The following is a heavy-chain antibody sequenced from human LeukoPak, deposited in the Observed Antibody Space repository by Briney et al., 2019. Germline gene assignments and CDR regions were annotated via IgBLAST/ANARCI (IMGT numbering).Heavy chain of an antibody. V-gene: IGHV4-4*02. Sequence: SETLSLTCAVSGGSISSSNWWSWVRQPPGKGLEWIGEIYHSGSTNYNPSLKSRVTISVDKSKNQFSLKLSSVTAADTAVYYCARDVTIFGVVITTDAFDIWGQGTMVTVSS. CDR1: GGSISSSNW. D-gene: IGHD3-3*01. CDR2: IYHSGST. J-gene: IGHJ3*02. CDR3: ARDVTIFGVVITTDAFDI.